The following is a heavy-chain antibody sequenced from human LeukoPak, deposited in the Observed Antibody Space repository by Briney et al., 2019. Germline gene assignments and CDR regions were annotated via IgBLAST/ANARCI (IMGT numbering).Heavy chain of an antibody. CDR2: INPSGGST. D-gene: IGHD2-21*01. Sequence: ASVKVSCKASGYTFTSYYMHWVRQAPGQGLEWMGIINPSGGSTSYAQKFQGRVTMTRDTSINTAYMELSRLTSNDTATFYCASLISIEDGNNWFDPWGQGTPVTVSS. J-gene: IGHJ5*02. CDR3: ASLISIEDGNNWFDP. CDR1: GYTFTSYY. V-gene: IGHV1-46*01.